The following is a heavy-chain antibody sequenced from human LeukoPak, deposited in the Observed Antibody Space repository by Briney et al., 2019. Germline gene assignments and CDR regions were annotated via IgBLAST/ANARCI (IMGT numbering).Heavy chain of an antibody. CDR2: IKQDGSEK. CDR3: AKARGYSYANEFHLEH. D-gene: IGHD5-18*01. Sequence: GGSLRLSCAASGFTFSSYWMSWVRQAPGKGLEWVANIKQDGSEKYYVDSVKGRFTISRDNSKNTLYLQMNSLRAEDTAIYYCAKARGYSYANEFHLEHWGQGTLVTVSS. J-gene: IGHJ1*01. V-gene: IGHV3-7*03. CDR1: GFTFSSYW.